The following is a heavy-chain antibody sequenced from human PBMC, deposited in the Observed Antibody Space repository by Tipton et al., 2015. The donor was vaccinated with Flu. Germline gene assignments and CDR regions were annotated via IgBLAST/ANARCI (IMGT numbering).Heavy chain of an antibody. CDR1: GFTFTSYY. V-gene: IGHV1-46*01. J-gene: IGHJ3*02. Sequence: QLVQSGVEVKKPGASVKVSCKASGFTFTSYYIHWVRQAPGQGLEWMGIINPGDGDPTYTQKFQGRLTMTRDTSTSTVYMELSSLRSEDAAMYYCARDRTAFDIWGQGTMVTVSS. CDR2: INPGDGDP. CDR3: ARDRTAFDI.